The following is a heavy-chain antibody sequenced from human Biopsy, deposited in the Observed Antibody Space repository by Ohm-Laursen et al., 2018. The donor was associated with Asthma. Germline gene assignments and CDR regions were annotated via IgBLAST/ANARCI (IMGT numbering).Heavy chain of an antibody. D-gene: IGHD6-19*01. J-gene: IGHJ4*02. V-gene: IGHV3-30*05. CDR1: RFTYG. Sequence: SLRLSCAASRFTYGMHWVRQAPGKGLEWVAVISYDGSSIYYADSVKGRFTISRDNSKNTLSLQMNSLTAEGTAVYYCAREGVAGTHIEDWGQGTLVTVSS. CDR3: AREGVAGTHIED. CDR2: ISYDGSSI.